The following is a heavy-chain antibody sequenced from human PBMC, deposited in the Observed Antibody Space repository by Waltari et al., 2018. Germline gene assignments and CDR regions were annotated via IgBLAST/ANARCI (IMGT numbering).Heavy chain of an antibody. D-gene: IGHD5-12*01. CDR1: GFTFNRYA. Sequence: QLVESGGGLVQPGGSLRLPCDALGFTFNRYALDWFRQAPGKGLEGVSGISGNTGRTYYADSVKGRFTISRDNSKHTLYLQMNSLRAEDTAVYYCAKDHGFSGNDYPTYLDYWGQGTSVTVSS. CDR2: ISGNTGRT. V-gene: IGHV3-23*04. J-gene: IGHJ4*02. CDR3: AKDHGFSGNDYPTYLDY.